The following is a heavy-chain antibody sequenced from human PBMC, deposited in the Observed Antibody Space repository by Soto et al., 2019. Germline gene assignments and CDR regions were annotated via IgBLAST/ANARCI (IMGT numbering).Heavy chain of an antibody. Sequence: QVQLQESGPGLAKPSQTLSLICTVSGGSLTTGDYYWSWIRQSPGEGLEWIGYISRSGNIFYNPSLKSRITISLDTSKNQFSLKLNSVTAADTAVYYCARGNDYVYFYACWGEGTLVTVSS. V-gene: IGHV4-30-4*01. CDR3: ARGNDYVYFYAC. CDR2: ISRSGNI. CDR1: GGSLTTGDYY. J-gene: IGHJ4*02. D-gene: IGHD4-17*01.